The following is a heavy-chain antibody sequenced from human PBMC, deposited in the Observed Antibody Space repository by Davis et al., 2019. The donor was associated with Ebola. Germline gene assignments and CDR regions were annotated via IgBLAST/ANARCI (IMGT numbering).Heavy chain of an antibody. Sequence: ASVKVSCKASGYTFTGYYMHWVRQAPGQGLEWMGWINPNSGGTNYAQKLQGRVTMTTDTSTSTAYMELRSLRSDDTAVYYCARDVEVVGIAAGSYLYYYYGMDVWGQGTTVTVSS. D-gene: IGHD3-10*01. V-gene: IGHV1-2*02. CDR2: INPNSGGT. CDR1: GYTFTGYY. J-gene: IGHJ6*02. CDR3: ARDVEVVGIAAGSYLYYYYGMDV.